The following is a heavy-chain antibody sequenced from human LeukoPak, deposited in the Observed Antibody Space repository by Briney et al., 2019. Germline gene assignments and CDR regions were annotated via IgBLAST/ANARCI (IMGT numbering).Heavy chain of an antibody. D-gene: IGHD4-4*01. J-gene: IGHJ4*02. V-gene: IGHV3-23*01. Sequence: GGSLRLSCAASGFTFSSYAMSWVRQAPGKGLEWVSAISGSGGDTYYADSMKGRFTISRDNSKNTLYLQMNSLRAEDTAVYYCARERWLQSGYFDYWGQGTLVTVSS. CDR3: ARERWLQSGYFDY. CDR1: GFTFSSYA. CDR2: ISGSGGDT.